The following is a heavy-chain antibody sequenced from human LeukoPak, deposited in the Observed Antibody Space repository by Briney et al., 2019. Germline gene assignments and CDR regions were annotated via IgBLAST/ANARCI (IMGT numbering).Heavy chain of an antibody. J-gene: IGHJ4*02. V-gene: IGHV3-23*01. D-gene: IGHD3-10*01. Sequence: GGSLRLSCAASGLTFSSYAMSWVRQAPGKGLEWVSAISGSGGSTYYADSVKGRFTISRDNSKNTLYLQMNSLRAEDTAVYYCAKDRNGMTTMVRGVIGYWGQGTLVTVSS. CDR3: AKDRNGMTTMVRGVIGY. CDR1: GLTFSSYA. CDR2: ISGSGGST.